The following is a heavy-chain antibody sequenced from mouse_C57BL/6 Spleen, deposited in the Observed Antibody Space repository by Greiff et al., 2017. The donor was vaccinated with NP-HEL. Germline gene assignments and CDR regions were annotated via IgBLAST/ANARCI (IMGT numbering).Heavy chain of an antibody. CDR3: ARGQLRRYYYAMDY. J-gene: IGHJ4*01. Sequence: QVQLQQPGAELVMPGASVKLSCKASGYTFTSYWMHWVKQRPGQGLEWIGEIDPSDSYPNYNQKFKGKSTLTVDKSSSTAYMQLSSLTSEDSAVYYCARGQLRRYYYAMDYWGQGTSVTVSS. CDR1: GYTFTSYW. V-gene: IGHV1-69*01. D-gene: IGHD3-2*02. CDR2: IDPSDSYP.